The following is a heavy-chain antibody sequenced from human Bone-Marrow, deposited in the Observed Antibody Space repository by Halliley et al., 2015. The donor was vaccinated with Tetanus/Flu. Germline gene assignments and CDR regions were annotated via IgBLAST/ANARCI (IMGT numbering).Heavy chain of an antibody. J-gene: IGHJ4*02. Sequence: SLRLSCAASGFPFSDVWMHWVRQAPGKAPEWVGRIKRKIDGETTDCAAPVKGRFTISRDDSKDTLYLRMNSLKTEDTAVYSCATGDCGGGSCHFFDFWGQGTLVTVSS. CDR1: GFPFSDVW. V-gene: IGHV3-15*01. D-gene: IGHD2-15*01. CDR2: IKRKIDGETT. CDR3: ATGDCGGGSCHFFDF.